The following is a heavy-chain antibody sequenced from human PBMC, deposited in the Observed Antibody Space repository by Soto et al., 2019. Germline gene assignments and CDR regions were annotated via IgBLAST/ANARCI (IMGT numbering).Heavy chain of an antibody. Sequence: LRLSCAASGFTFDDYAMHWVRQVPGKGLEWVSGINWNSGSIGYGDSVKGRFAISRDNAKNSLHLQMNSLSAEDTAFYYCVKDESINWYSGHFRHWGQGTLVTVS. CDR1: GFTFDDYA. J-gene: IGHJ1*01. D-gene: IGHD6-13*01. CDR2: INWNSGSI. V-gene: IGHV3-9*01. CDR3: VKDESINWYSGHFRH.